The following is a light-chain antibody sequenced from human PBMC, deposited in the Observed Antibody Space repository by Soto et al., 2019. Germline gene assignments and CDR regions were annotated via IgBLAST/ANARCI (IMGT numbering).Light chain of an antibody. CDR2: GAS. CDR1: QSFSSTY. V-gene: IGKV3-20*01. J-gene: IGKJ5*01. CDR3: QQYGSSPIT. Sequence: EVVLTQSPGTLSLSPGERATLSCRASQSFSSTYLAGYQQKPGQAPRLLVYGASSRATGIPDRFSGFGSGTDFTLTISRLEPEDFAVYFCQQYGSSPITFGQGTRLEI.